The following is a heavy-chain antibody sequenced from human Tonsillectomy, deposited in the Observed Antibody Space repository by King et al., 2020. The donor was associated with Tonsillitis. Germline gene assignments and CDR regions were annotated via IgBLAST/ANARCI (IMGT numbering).Heavy chain of an antibody. J-gene: IGHJ4*02. V-gene: IGHV4-31*03. Sequence: QLQESGPGLVKPSQTLSLTCTVSGCSISSGGYYWIWIRQHPGKGLEWIGYIYYSGSTYYNPSLMSRVTISLDTSKNQFSLKLSSVTAADTAVYYCAGYSGYDAALDYWGQGTLVTVSS. CDR2: IYYSGST. D-gene: IGHD5-12*01. CDR3: AGYSGYDAALDY. CDR1: GCSISSGGYY.